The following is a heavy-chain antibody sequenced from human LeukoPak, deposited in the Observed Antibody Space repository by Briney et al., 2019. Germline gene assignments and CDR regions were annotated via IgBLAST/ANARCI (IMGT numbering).Heavy chain of an antibody. J-gene: IGHJ4*02. Sequence: PGRSLRLSCAASGFTFSSYGMHWVRQAPGKGLEWVSSISSSSSYIYYADSVKGRFTISRDNAKNSLYLQMNSLRAEDTAVYYCARDTAAVASGLDYWGQGTLVTVSS. V-gene: IGHV3-21*01. CDR2: ISSSSSYI. CDR1: GFTFSSYG. D-gene: IGHD6-19*01. CDR3: ARDTAAVASGLDY.